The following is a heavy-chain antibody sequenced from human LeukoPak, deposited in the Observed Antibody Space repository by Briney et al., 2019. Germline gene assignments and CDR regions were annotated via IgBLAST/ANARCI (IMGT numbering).Heavy chain of an antibody. Sequence: GGSLRLSCAASGFTFSSYSMNWVRQAPGKGLEWVSSISSSSSYIYYADSVKGRFTISRDNAKNSLYLQMNSLRAEDTAVYYCASSLGGYCSSTSCYNWFDPWGQGTLVTVSS. J-gene: IGHJ5*02. CDR1: GFTFSSYS. V-gene: IGHV3-21*01. CDR2: ISSSSSYI. D-gene: IGHD2-2*01. CDR3: ASSLGGYCSSTSCYNWFDP.